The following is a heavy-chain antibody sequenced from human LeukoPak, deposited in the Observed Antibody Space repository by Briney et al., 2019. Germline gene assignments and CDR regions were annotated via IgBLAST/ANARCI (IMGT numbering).Heavy chain of an antibody. CDR2: IYYSGST. D-gene: IGHD3-3*01. V-gene: IGHV4-59*01. CDR1: GCSISSYY. J-gene: IGHJ4*02. CDR3: ARGLTILAIDY. Sequence: SETLSLTCTGSGCSISSYYWSWIRQPPGKGLEWIGYIYYSGSTNYNPSLKSRVTISVDTSKNQFSLKLSSVTAADTAVYYCARGLTILAIDYWGQGPLVTVSS.